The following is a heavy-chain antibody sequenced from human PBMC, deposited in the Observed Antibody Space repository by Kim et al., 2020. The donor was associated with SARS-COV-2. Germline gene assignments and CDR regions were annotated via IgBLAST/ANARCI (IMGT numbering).Heavy chain of an antibody. J-gene: IGHJ6*02. Sequence: SVKVSCKASGGTFSSYAISWVRQAPGQGLEWMGGIIPIFGTANYAQKFQGRVTITADESTSTAYMELSSLRSEDTAVYYCARVGYGSGCDCNFYDYGMDVGSQKTADSVSS. CDR1: GGTFSSYA. CDR2: IIPIFGTA. CDR3: ARVGYGSGCDCNFYDYGMDV. V-gene: IGHV1-69*13. D-gene: IGHD3-10*01.